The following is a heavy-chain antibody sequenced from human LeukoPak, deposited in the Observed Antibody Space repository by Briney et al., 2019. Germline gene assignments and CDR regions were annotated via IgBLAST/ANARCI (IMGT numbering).Heavy chain of an antibody. CDR2: ISYDGSNK. CDR1: GFTFSSYG. J-gene: IGHJ4*02. Sequence: PGRSLRLSCAASGFTFSSYGMHWVRQAPGKGLEWLAVISYDGSNKYYADSVKGRFTISRDNSKNTLYLQMNSLRAEDTAVYYCAKEGHGSSLDYWGQGTLVTVSS. CDR3: AKEGHGSSLDY. V-gene: IGHV3-30*18. D-gene: IGHD6-13*01.